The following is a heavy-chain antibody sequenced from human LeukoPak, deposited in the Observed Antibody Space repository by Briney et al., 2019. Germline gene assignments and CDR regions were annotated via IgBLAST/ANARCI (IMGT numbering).Heavy chain of an antibody. J-gene: IGHJ4*02. Sequence: PSETLSLTCNVSGDSISSYYWSWIRQPPGKGLEWIGYIYYTGNTSYNPSLKSRVTISVDTSKNQFSLKLSSMTAADRAVYYCARGASSYDFWGQGTLVTVSS. V-gene: IGHV4-59*01. CDR3: ARGASSYDF. CDR1: GDSISSYY. CDR2: IYYTGNT. D-gene: IGHD2-15*01.